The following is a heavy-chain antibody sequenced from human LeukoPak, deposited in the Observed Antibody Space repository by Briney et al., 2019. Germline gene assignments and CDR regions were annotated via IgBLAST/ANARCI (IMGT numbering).Heavy chain of an antibody. CDR1: GYSFTSYW. D-gene: IGHD6-13*01. Sequence: GESLKISCKGSGYSFTSYWIGWVRQMPGKGLEWMGIIYPGDSDTRYSPSFEGQVTISVDKSISTAYLQWSSLKASGTAMYYCTRRLYSSRWYVFDYWGQGTLVTVSS. J-gene: IGHJ4*02. CDR2: IYPGDSDT. CDR3: TRRLYSSRWYVFDY. V-gene: IGHV5-51*01.